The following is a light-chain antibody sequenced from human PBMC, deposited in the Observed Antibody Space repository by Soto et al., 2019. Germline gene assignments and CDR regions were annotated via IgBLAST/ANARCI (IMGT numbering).Light chain of an antibody. CDR1: SSNIGTYT. CDR2: NND. CDR3: AAWDDSLSGLYV. V-gene: IGLV1-44*01. J-gene: IGLJ1*01. Sequence: QSVLTQPPSASGNPGQRVTISCSGSSSNIGTYTVNWYQQFPGTAPKLLIYNNDQRPSGVPDRFSGFKYGTAASLAISGLQSEYESEYYCAAWDDSLSGLYVFGTGTEVTV.